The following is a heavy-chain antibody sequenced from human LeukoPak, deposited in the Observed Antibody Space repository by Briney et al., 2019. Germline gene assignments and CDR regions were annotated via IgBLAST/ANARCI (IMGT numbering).Heavy chain of an antibody. J-gene: IGHJ3*02. CDR2: INHSGST. CDR3: ARASYSSSWFGDSDAFDI. Sequence: SETLSLTCAVYGVSFSGCYWSWIRQPPGKGLEWIGEINHSGSTNYNPSLKSRVTISVDTSKNQFSLKLSSVTAADTAVYYCARASYSSSWFGDSDAFDIWGQGTMVTVSS. CDR1: GVSFSGCY. V-gene: IGHV4-34*01. D-gene: IGHD6-13*01.